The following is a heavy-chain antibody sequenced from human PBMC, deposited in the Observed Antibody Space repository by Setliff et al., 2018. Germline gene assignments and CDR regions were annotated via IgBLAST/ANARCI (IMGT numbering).Heavy chain of an antibody. D-gene: IGHD6-6*01. Sequence: PGGSLRLSCAASGFLFSSYGMHWVRLAPGTGLEWVSSINWNGDRTGYEDSVKGRFTISRDNSKNTVYLQVNSLRGEDTAVYHCAKDPKYRGVWPHPAYFDYWGQGALVTVSS. V-gene: IGHV3-NL1*01. CDR2: INWNGDRT. CDR3: AKDPKYRGVWPHPAYFDY. CDR1: GFLFSSYG. J-gene: IGHJ4*02.